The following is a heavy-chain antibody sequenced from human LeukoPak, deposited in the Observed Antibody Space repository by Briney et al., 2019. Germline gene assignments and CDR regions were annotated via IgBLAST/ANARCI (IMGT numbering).Heavy chain of an antibody. V-gene: IGHV3-73*01. CDR1: GFTLSGSA. J-gene: IGHJ4*02. CDR3: TRRGRVNDY. CDR2: IRSKANSYAT. D-gene: IGHD3-10*01. Sequence: TGGSLRLSCAASGFTLSGSAMHWVRQASGKGLEWVGRIRSKANSYATAYAASVKGRFTIPRDDSKNTAYLQMNSLKTEDTAVYYCTRRGRVNDYWGQGTLVTVSS.